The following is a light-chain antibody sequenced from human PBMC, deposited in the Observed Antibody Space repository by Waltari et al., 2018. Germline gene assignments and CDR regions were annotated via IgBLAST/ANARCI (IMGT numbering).Light chain of an antibody. V-gene: IGLV1-40*01. CDR2: GIS. CDR3: QSYDTSLSVV. Sequence: QSVLTQPPSVSGAPAQRVTIPCPGSGANTRAGSDHHWYPQLPRAAPKLLIFGISTRPLGVPDRFFGSTSGTSASLAITGLQAEDEADYYCQSYDTSLSVVFGGGTKLTVL. J-gene: IGLJ3*02. CDR1: GANTRAGSD.